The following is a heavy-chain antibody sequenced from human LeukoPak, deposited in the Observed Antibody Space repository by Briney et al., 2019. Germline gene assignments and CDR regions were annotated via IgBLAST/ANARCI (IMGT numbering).Heavy chain of an antibody. Sequence: GGSLRLSCAASGFTFSSYTMSWVRQAPGKGLEWVSVISGLGGSTYYADSVKGRFAISRDNSKNTLWLQMNSLRADDTAIYYCARDVEARISAAGTFDYWGQGSLVTVSS. CDR2: ISGLGGST. D-gene: IGHD6-13*01. CDR3: ARDVEARISAAGTFDY. V-gene: IGHV3-23*01. J-gene: IGHJ4*02. CDR1: GFTFSSYT.